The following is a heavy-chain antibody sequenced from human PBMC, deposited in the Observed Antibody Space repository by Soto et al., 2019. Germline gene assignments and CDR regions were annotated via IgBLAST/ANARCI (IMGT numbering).Heavy chain of an antibody. Sequence: QLVQSGSEVKKPGSSVKVSCQASGGTFSGYVVTWVRQAPGQGLEWMGEFVPLFGTTNYAQRFSGRLTITAEESTSTAYMGLRTLRSDDTAVYYCAAHGLGVSSPPYFDNWGQGTLVTVSS. V-gene: IGHV1-69*01. J-gene: IGHJ4*02. CDR1: GGTFSGYV. CDR3: AAHGLGVSSPPYFDN. D-gene: IGHD3-16*01. CDR2: FVPLFGTT.